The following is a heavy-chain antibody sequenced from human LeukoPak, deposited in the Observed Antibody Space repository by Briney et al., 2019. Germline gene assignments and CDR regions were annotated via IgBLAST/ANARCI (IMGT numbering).Heavy chain of an antibody. CDR1: GGSISGYY. V-gene: IGHV4-34*01. J-gene: IGHJ5*02. Sequence: PSETLSLTCTVSGGSISGYYWSWIRQPPGKGLEWIGEINHSGSTNYNPSLKSRVTISVDTSKNQFSLKLSSVTAADTAVYYCARVYTQAWFDPWGQGTLVTVSS. D-gene: IGHD1-1*01. CDR2: INHSGST. CDR3: ARVYTQAWFDP.